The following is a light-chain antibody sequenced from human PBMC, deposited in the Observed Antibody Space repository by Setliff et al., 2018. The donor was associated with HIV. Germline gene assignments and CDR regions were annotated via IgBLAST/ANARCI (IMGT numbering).Light chain of an antibody. Sequence: DIVMTQSPDSLAVSLGERATINCKSSQTILYSSNNRNFLTWCQQKPGQPPRVLIYWASTRESGVPDRFSGSGSGTDFTLTISSLQAEDVAVYYCQQYYSVPWTVGQGTKVDIK. CDR2: WAS. J-gene: IGKJ1*01. V-gene: IGKV4-1*01. CDR1: QTILYSSNNRNF. CDR3: QQYYSVPWT.